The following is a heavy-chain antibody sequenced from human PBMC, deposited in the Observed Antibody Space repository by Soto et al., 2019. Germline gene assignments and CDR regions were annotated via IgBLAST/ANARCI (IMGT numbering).Heavy chain of an antibody. D-gene: IGHD2-21*02. CDR2: ISSEANGGTT. V-gene: IGHV3-49*04. J-gene: IGHJ4*02. CDR3: TRFYCEERGYFVY. Sequence: EVRLEESGGGPVESGRSLRLSCSGFGFTFANYALTWVRQAPGKGLEWLGFISSEANGGTTDYAAFLRGRATISRDDSKGIAYLEIKRLQSDDTGIYYCTRFYCEERGYFVYWGQGTRVAVSS. CDR1: GFTFANYA.